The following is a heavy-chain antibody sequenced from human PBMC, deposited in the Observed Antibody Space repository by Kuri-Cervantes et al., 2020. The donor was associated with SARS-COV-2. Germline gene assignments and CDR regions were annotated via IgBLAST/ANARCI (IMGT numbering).Heavy chain of an antibody. J-gene: IGHJ3*02. D-gene: IGHD3-22*01. Sequence: GESLKISCAASGFTFSSYGMHWVRQAPGKGLEWVAVISYDGSNKYYADSVKGRFTISRDNSKNTLYLQMNSLRADDTAVYYCARSTPFRRLVVISQGGAFDIWGQGTMVTVSS. CDR2: ISYDGSNK. V-gene: IGHV3-30*03. CDR1: GFTFSSYG. CDR3: ARSTPFRRLVVISQGGAFDI.